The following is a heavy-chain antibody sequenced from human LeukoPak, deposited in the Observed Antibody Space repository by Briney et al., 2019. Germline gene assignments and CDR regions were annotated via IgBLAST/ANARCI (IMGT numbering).Heavy chain of an antibody. Sequence: GSLRLSCTASEFALSTYAMTWVRQTPGKGLEWVSAISGSGGSTYYADSVKGRFTISRDNSKNTLYLQMNGLRAEDTAVYYCAKIFQWELRGYFDYWGQGTLVTVSS. V-gene: IGHV3-23*01. CDR2: ISGSGGST. D-gene: IGHD1-26*01. CDR1: EFALSTYA. CDR3: AKIFQWELRGYFDY. J-gene: IGHJ4*02.